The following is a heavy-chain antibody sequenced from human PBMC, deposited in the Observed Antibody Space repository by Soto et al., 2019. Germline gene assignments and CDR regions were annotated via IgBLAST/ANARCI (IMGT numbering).Heavy chain of an antibody. CDR3: AKSIGPDYGYSNWYFDL. CDR1: GFPFGGNA. J-gene: IGHJ2*01. CDR2: LSGSGVST. D-gene: IGHD4-17*01. V-gene: IGHV3-23*01. Sequence: EVQLLESGGGVVQPGGSLRLSCAASGFPFGGNAMSWVRQAPGKGLEWVSGLSGSGVSTYYAASVRGRFTISRDNWKNTLFLQMNSLRAEDTAVYYCAKSIGPDYGYSNWYFDLWGRGTLVTVSS.